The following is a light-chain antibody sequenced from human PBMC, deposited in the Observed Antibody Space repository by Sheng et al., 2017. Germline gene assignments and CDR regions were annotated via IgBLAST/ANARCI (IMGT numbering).Light chain of an antibody. CDR2: EDD. J-gene: IGLJ2*01. CDR3: QSYDDNTFVI. V-gene: IGLV6-57*01. Sequence: NFMLTQPNSVSESPGKTVTISCTRSSGSIATNYVQWYQQRPGSSPTTVIYEDDQRPSGVPDRFSASIDSSSNSASLTISELKTEDEADYYCQSYDDNTFVIFGGGTKLTVL. CDR1: SGSIATNY.